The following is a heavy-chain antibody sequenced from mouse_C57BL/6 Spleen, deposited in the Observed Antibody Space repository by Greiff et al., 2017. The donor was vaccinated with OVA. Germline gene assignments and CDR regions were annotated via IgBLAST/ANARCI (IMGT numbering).Heavy chain of an antibody. Sequence: VQLQQSGAELVRPGASVTLSCKASGYTFTDYEMHWVKQTPVHGLEWIGAIDPETGGTAYNQKFKGKAILTADKSSSTAYMELRGLTSEDSAVYYCTRNSNYTWYFDVWGTGTTVTVSS. CDR3: TRNSNYTWYFDV. V-gene: IGHV1-15*01. CDR1: GYTFTDYE. D-gene: IGHD2-5*01. J-gene: IGHJ1*03. CDR2: IDPETGGT.